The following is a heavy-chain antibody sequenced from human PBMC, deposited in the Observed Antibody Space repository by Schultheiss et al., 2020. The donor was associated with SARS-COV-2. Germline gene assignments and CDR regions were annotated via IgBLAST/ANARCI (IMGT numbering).Heavy chain of an antibody. CDR1: GGSISSYY. D-gene: IGHD2-2*01. Sequence: SQTLSLTCTVSGGSISSYYWSWIRQPPGKGLEWIGYIYYSGSTNYNPSLKSRVTISVDTSKNQFSLKLSSVTAADTAVYYCARSSGVPAALFDYWGQGTLVTVSS. J-gene: IGHJ4*02. CDR3: ARSSGVPAALFDY. CDR2: IYYSGST. V-gene: IGHV4-59*08.